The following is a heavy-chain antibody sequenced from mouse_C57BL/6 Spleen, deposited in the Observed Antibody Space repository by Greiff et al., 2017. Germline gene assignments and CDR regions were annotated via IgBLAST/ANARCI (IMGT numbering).Heavy chain of an antibody. CDR2: INPNNGGT. Sequence: EVKLQQSGPELVKPGASVKISCKASGYTFTDYYMNWVKQSHGKSLEWIGDINPNNGGTSYNQKFKGKATLTVDKSSSTAYMELRSLTSEDSAVYYCARGNHGFDYWGQGTTLTVSS. V-gene: IGHV1-26*01. J-gene: IGHJ2*01. CDR3: ARGNHGFDY. CDR1: GYTFTDYY.